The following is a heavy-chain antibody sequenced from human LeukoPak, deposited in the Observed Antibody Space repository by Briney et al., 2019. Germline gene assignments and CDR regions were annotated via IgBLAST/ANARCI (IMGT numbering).Heavy chain of an antibody. D-gene: IGHD1-7*01. CDR3: ALELTAFDF. Sequence: PGGSLRLSCAVSGLTFSSYGMSWVRQAPGKGLEWVSGIRASGGGPTYADSVKGRFTISRDNSKNTLYLQMDSLRADDTAVYYCALELTAFDFWGQGTLVTVSS. CDR1: GLTFSSYG. J-gene: IGHJ4*02. V-gene: IGHV3-23*01. CDR2: IRASGGGP.